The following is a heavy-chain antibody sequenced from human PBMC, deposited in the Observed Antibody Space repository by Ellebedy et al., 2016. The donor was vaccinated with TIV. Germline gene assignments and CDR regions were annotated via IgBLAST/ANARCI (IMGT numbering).Heavy chain of an antibody. J-gene: IGHJ4*02. V-gene: IGHV4-4*07. CDR2: IYSIGNS. Sequence: MPSETLSLTCTVSGTSISSHYWSWIRQPAGKGLEWIGRIYSIGNSYYNPSLKSRVTMSVDTSKNQFSLKLTSVTAADTAVYYFARDDFGELFLFDHWGQGTLVTVSS. CDR3: ARDDFGELFLFDH. CDR1: GTSISSHY. D-gene: IGHD3-10*01.